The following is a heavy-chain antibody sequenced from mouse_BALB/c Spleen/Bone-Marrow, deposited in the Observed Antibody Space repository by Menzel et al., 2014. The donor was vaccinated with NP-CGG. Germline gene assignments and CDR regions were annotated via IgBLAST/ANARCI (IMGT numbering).Heavy chain of an antibody. CDR3: ARNWVYFDY. Sequence: QVQLKESGAELVKPGAPVKLSCKASGYTFTSYWMNWVKQRPGRGLEWIGRIDPSDSGTHYNQKFKDKATLTVDKSSSTAYIQLSSLTSEDSAVYYCARNWVYFDYWGQGTTLTVSS. V-gene: IGHV1-69*02. J-gene: IGHJ2*01. D-gene: IGHD4-1*01. CDR2: IDPSDSGT. CDR1: GYTFTSYW.